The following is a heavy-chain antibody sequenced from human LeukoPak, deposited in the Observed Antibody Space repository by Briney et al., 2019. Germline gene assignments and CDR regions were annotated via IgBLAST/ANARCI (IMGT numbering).Heavy chain of an antibody. CDR3: ARDPTVPSSYYYGMDV. Sequence: YIYYSGSTNYNPSLKSRVTISVDTSKNQFSLKLSSVTAADTAVYYCARDPTVPSSYYYGMDVWGQGTTVTVSS. V-gene: IGHV4-59*01. J-gene: IGHJ6*02. CDR2: IYYSGST. D-gene: IGHD4-17*01.